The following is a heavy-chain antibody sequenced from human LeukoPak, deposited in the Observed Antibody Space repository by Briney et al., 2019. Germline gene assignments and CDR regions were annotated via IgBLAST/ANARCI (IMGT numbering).Heavy chain of an antibody. J-gene: IGHJ5*02. V-gene: IGHV4-30-2*01. CDR2: IFHTGST. D-gene: IGHD3-10*01. CDR3: ARELWFANAPGSWLDP. CDR1: GDSISSGGYS. Sequence: PSETLCLTCVVSGDSISSGGYSWSWIRQPPGKGLEWIGYIFHTGSTFYNPSLKSRVTISVDNLKNHFSLRLSSVTAADTAVYYCARELWFANAPGSWLDPWGQGTLVNVSS.